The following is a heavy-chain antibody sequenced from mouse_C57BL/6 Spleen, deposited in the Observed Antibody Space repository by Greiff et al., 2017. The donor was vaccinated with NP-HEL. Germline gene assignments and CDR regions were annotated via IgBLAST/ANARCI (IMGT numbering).Heavy chain of an antibody. J-gene: IGHJ1*03. CDR2: IYPGDGDT. CDR3: ARDLYYYGSSYWYFDV. V-gene: IGHV1-80*01. CDR1: GYAFSSYW. Sequence: QVQLQQSGAELVKPGASVKISCKASGYAFSSYWMNWVKQRPGKGLEWIGQIYPGDGDTNYNGKFKGKATLTADNSSSTAYMQLSSLTSEDSAVYFCARDLYYYGSSYWYFDVWGTGTTVTVSS. D-gene: IGHD1-1*01.